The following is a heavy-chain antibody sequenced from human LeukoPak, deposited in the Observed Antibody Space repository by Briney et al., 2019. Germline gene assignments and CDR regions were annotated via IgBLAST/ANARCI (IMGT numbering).Heavy chain of an antibody. CDR2: ISYDGPNK. CDR1: GFTFRSYG. J-gene: IGHJ4*02. Sequence: PGRSLRLSCAASGFTFRSYGMHWVRQASGKGLEWVAVISYDGPNKYYTDSVKGRFTISRDNSKNTLYLQMNSLRAEDTAVYYCAQDKYSYGFGPFDYWGQGTLVTTSS. D-gene: IGHD5-18*01. CDR3: AQDKYSYGFGPFDY. V-gene: IGHV3-30*18.